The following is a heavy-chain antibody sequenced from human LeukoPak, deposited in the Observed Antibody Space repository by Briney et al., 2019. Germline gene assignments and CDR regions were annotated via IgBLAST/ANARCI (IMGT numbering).Heavy chain of an antibody. D-gene: IGHD3-10*01. CDR3: ANHPKLLWFGELSPS. J-gene: IGHJ4*02. Sequence: SETLSLTCTVSGGSISSYYWSWIRQPPGKGLEWIGYIYYSGSTYYNPSLKSRVTISVDTSKNQFSLKLSSVTAADTAVYYCANHPKLLWFGELSPSWGQGTLVTVSS. V-gene: IGHV4-59*12. CDR1: GGSISSYY. CDR2: IYYSGST.